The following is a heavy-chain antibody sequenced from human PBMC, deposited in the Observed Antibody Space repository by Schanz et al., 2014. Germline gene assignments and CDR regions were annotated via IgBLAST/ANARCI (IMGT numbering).Heavy chain of an antibody. D-gene: IGHD3-22*01. V-gene: IGHV3-30*02. CDR2: IRYNGINE. CDR1: GFTFSNYG. J-gene: IGHJ4*02. Sequence: QVQVVESGGGVVQPGGSLRLSCAASGFTFSNYGLHWVRQAPGKGLEWVAFIRYNGINEYYADSVKGRFTISRDHSKNTLYLQMNSLRAEDTAVYYCAKDLPSDYYIAYWGQGTLVTVSS. CDR3: AKDLPSDYYIAY.